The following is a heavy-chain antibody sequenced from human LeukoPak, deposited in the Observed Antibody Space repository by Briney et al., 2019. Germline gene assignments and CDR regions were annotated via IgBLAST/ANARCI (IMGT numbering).Heavy chain of an antibody. Sequence: GGSLRLSCAASGFTFDDYGMSWVRQAPGKGLEWVSGINWNGGSTVYADSVKGRFTISRDNAKNTLYLQMNSLRAEDTAVYYCARDGVAAAGLYFDYWGQGTLVTVSS. CDR1: GFTFDDYG. V-gene: IGHV3-20*04. J-gene: IGHJ4*02. D-gene: IGHD6-13*01. CDR2: INWNGGST. CDR3: ARDGVAAAGLYFDY.